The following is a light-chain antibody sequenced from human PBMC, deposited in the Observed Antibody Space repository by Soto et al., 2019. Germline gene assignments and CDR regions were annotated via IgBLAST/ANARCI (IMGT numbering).Light chain of an antibody. Sequence: EIVITQAPATLSVSPGEKATLSCRASQSVSSYLAWYQRKPGQAPRLLIYDASNRATGIPARFSGSGSGTDFTLTISSLEPEDFAVYYCQQRSNWPTCGGGTKGDIK. CDR2: DAS. CDR1: QSVSSY. V-gene: IGKV3-11*01. CDR3: QQRSNWPT. J-gene: IGKJ4*01.